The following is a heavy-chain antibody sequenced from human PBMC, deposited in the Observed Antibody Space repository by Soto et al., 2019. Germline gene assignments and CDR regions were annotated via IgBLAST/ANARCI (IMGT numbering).Heavy chain of an antibody. CDR2: VWYDGTTK. CDR3: AREFSLALHF. V-gene: IGHV3-33*01. J-gene: IGHJ4*02. CDR1: GFIFSNFC. D-gene: IGHD3-16*01. Sequence: QLVESGGAVVQPGKSLRLSCSASGFIFSNFCMYWVRQAPGKGLEWVAVVWYDGTTKYYGDSVKGRFTISRDNSKNMVYLQMDSLRVDDTAVYYCAREFSLALHFWGQGSLVTVSS.